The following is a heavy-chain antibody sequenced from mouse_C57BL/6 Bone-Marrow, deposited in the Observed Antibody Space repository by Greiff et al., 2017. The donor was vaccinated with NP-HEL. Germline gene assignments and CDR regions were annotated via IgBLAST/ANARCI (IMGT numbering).Heavy chain of an antibody. V-gene: IGHV1-9*01. CDR3: ATYGSSYWFAY. J-gene: IGHJ3*01. D-gene: IGHD1-1*01. CDR2: ILPGSGST. Sequence: VQLQQSGAELMKPGASVKLSCKATGYTFTGYWIEWVKQRPGHGLEWIGEILPGSGSTNYNEKFKGKATFTADTSSNTAYMQLSSLTTEDSAIYYCATYGSSYWFAYWGQGTLVTVSA. CDR1: GYTFTGYW.